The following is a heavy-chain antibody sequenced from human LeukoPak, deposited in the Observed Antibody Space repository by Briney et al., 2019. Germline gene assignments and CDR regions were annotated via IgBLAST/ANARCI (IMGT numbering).Heavy chain of an antibody. CDR1: RFTFNTYW. CDR3: AGGGYTYGLY. Sequence: GGSLRLSCAASRFTFNTYWMHWVRQAPGKGLVWVSRNRDGSSTSYADSVKRRFTISRDNTKNTLHLQMNSLRAEDTAVYYCAGGGYTYGLYWGQGDLVTVSS. CDR2: NRDGSST. V-gene: IGHV3-74*01. J-gene: IGHJ4*02. D-gene: IGHD5-18*01.